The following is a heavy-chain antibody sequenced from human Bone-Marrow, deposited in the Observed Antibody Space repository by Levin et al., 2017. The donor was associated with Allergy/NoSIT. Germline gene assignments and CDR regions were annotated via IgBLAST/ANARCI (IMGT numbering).Heavy chain of an antibody. Sequence: SETLSLTCAVYGGSFSDYYWNWIRESPGKGLEWIGEVHHSGRTNYNPSLKSRVTISADTAKNQFSLKLTSVTAADTTVYYCTRGRAYCSGGYCYNWFDPWGQGTLVIVSS. J-gene: IGHJ5*02. CDR1: GGSFSDYY. V-gene: IGHV4-34*01. D-gene: IGHD2-15*01. CDR3: TRGRAYCSGGYCYNWFDP. CDR2: VHHSGRT.